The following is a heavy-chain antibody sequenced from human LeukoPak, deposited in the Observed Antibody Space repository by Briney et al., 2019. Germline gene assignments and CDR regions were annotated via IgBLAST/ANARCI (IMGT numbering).Heavy chain of an antibody. J-gene: IGHJ4*02. CDR2: ISRSSAYI. V-gene: IGHV3-21*05. Sequence: GGSLRLSCAASGFTFSSFNMNWVRQAPGKGPEWVSYISRSSAYIHYADSVRGRFAISRDNAKSSVYLQMNSLRADDTAIYYCARVWQDYTNVDYWGQGTLVTVSS. CDR1: GFTFSSFN. CDR3: ARVWQDYTNVDY. D-gene: IGHD4-11*01.